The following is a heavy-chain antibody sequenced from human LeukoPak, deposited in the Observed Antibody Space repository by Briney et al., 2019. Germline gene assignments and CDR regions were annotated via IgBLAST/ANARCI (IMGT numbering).Heavy chain of an antibody. CDR3: ARSPGGYSYGYGFDY. D-gene: IGHD5-18*01. Sequence: SETLSLTCTVPGGSISSYYWSWIRQPPGKGLEWIGYIYTSGSTNYNPSLKSRVTISVDTSKNQFSLKLSSVTAADTAVYYCARSPGGYSYGYGFDYWGQGTLVTVSS. CDR2: IYTSGST. J-gene: IGHJ4*02. V-gene: IGHV4-4*09. CDR1: GGSISSYY.